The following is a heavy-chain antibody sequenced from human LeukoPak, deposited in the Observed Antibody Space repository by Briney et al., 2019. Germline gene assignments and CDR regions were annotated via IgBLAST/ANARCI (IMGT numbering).Heavy chain of an antibody. CDR1: GGSISSGGYY. CDR3: AGPDIVVVPAARTNAFDI. J-gene: IGHJ3*02. CDR2: IYHSGST. V-gene: IGHV4-30-2*01. D-gene: IGHD2-2*01. Sequence: SETLSLTCTVSGGSISSGGYYWSWIRQPPGKGLEWIGYIYHSGSTYYNPSLKSRVTISVDRSKNQFSLKLSSVTAADTAVYYCAGPDIVVVPAARTNAFDIWGQGTMVTVSS.